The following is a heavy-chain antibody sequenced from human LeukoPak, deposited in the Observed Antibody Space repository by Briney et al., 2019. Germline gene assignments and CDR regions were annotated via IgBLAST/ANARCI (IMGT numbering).Heavy chain of an antibody. V-gene: IGHV4-59*01. CDR1: GGTISSYY. CDR2: IYYSGSA. D-gene: IGHD6-19*01. CDR3: ARGRRVAVAGSAEYFQH. Sequence: PSETLSLTCTASGGTISSYYWSWIRQPPGKGLEWVGYIYYSGSANYNASPKSRITISVDTSKNQFPLKLSSVTAADTAVYYCARGRRVAVAGSAEYFQHWGQGTLVTVSS. J-gene: IGHJ1*01.